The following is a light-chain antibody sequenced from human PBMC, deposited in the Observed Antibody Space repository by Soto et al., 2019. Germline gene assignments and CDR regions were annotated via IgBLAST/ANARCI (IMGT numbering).Light chain of an antibody. CDR3: QHYDSLPIT. CDR2: GAS. V-gene: IGKV3-20*01. CDR1: QSVSSSS. J-gene: IGKJ5*01. Sequence: EIVLTQSPGTLSLSRGEIATLCCRSSQSVSSSSFAWYQQKPGQPPRLLIYGASSRATGIPDRFSGSGSGTDFTLTISRLEPEDFAVFYCQHYDSLPITFGQGTRLEIK.